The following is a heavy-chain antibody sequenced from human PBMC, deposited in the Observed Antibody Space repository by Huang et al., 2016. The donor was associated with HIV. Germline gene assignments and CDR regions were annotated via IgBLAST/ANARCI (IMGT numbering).Heavy chain of an antibody. CDR3: ARGPIRFLAWLLNFDY. J-gene: IGHJ4*02. D-gene: IGHD3-3*01. CDR1: GFTFSRYG. CDR2: ISYEEDNK. V-gene: IGHV3-30*03. Sequence: QILLIESGGGVVQPGRSLRLSCAASGFTFSRYGMHGVRQAPGKGLEWVAGISYEEDNKYYADAVRGRFTISRDNSKNTLYLQMNSLRIEDTAVYYCARGPIRFLAWLLNFDYWGQGALVTVSS.